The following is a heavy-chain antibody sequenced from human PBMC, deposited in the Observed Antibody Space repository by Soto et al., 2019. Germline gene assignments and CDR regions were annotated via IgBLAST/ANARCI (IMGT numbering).Heavy chain of an antibody. CDR2: ISAGNGNT. V-gene: IGHV1-3*01. CDR3: ARGGGWYYFDY. Sequence: QVRLVQSGAEVKKPGASVKVSCEASRYTFTNYAMHWVRQAPGQRLEWMGWISAGNGNTKYSQNFQGRVTITRDTSASTAYMELSSLTSEDTALYYCARGGGWYYFDYWGQGTLVTVSS. CDR1: RYTFTNYA. D-gene: IGHD6-19*01. J-gene: IGHJ4*02.